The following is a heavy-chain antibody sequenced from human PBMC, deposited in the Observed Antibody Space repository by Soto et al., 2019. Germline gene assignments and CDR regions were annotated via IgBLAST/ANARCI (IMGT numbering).Heavy chain of an antibody. CDR1: GGTFSSYA. CDR3: AIALDIVVVVAAPGFDP. CDR2: IIPIFGTA. D-gene: IGHD2-15*01. V-gene: IGHV1-69*13. J-gene: IGHJ5*02. Sequence: ASVKVSCKASGGTFSSYAISWVRQAPGQGLEWMGGIIPIFGTANYAQKFQGRVTITADESTSTAYMELSSLRSEDTAVYYCAIALDIVVVVAAPGFDPWGQGTLVTVSS.